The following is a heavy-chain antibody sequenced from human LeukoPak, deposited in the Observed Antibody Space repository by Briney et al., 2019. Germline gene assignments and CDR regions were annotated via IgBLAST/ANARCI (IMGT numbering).Heavy chain of an antibody. CDR1: GFSVSSNY. CDR2: LYIGGNT. J-gene: IGHJ1*01. CDR3: ARELAVGAITEYFQD. D-gene: IGHD1-26*01. V-gene: IGHV3-53*01. Sequence: GGSLRLSCVASGFSVSSNYMAWVRQAPGKWLEWVSVLYIGGNTYYGDFVKGRFTISRDNSRNTLYLQMNSLRVDDTAVYYCARELAVGAITEYFQDWGQGTLVTVSS.